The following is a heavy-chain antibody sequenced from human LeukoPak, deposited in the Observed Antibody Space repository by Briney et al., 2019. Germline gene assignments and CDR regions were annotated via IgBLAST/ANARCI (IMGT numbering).Heavy chain of an antibody. CDR1: GYTFTGYY. D-gene: IGHD6-13*01. CDR2: INPNSGDT. CDR3: ARGETEETGTRPDASDI. V-gene: IGHV1-2*02. Sequence: GSVKVSCMASGYTFTGYYMHWVRQAPGQGLEWMGWINPNSGDTKYAQKFQGRVTMTRDTSISTAYMELTRLRSDDSAVYYCARGETEETGTRPDASDIWGQGTICTVSS. J-gene: IGHJ3*02.